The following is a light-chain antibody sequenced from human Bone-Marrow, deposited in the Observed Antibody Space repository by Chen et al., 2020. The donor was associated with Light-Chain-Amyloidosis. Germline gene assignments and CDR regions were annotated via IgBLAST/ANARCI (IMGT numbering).Light chain of an antibody. J-gene: IGLJ1*01. V-gene: IGLV2-8*01. Sequence: QSALTQPPSASGSLGQSVTISCAGTSGDLGGYDFVSWYQQHPGKAPKLMIHEGTKRPSGVPSRFSGSKSGNTASLTISGLQAEDEADYYCSSYTSSSTPYVFGTGTKVTVL. CDR1: SGDLGGYDF. CDR3: SSYTSSSTPYV. CDR2: EGT.